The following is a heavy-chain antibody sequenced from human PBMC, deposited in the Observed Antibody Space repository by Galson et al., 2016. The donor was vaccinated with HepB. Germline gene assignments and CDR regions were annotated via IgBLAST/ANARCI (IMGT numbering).Heavy chain of an antibody. CDR3: ARDLFSSSSFIDV. Sequence: SLRLSCAASGFTFSNSSMHWVRQAPGKGLEWLAVISYHGSDIFYADSVKGRFTISRDNPKKTLFLQLNNLRSEDTAVYYCARDLFSSSSFIDVWGHGTTVTVTS. D-gene: IGHD2-2*01. CDR2: ISYHGSDI. J-gene: IGHJ6*02. V-gene: IGHV3-30-3*01. CDR1: GFTFSNSS.